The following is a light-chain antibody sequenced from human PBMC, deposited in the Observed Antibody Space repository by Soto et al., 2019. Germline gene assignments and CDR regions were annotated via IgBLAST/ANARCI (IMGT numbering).Light chain of an antibody. CDR2: WAS. J-gene: IGKJ1*01. CDR1: QSIFYSSNNKNY. CDR3: QQYYCTPWT. Sequence: DIVMTQSPDSLAVSLGERATINCKSSQSIFYSSNNKNYLTWYQQKPGQPPKLLIYWASTRESGVPDRFSGSGSGTEFTLTISSLQAEDVAVYYCQQYYCTPWTFGQGTKVEIK. V-gene: IGKV4-1*01.